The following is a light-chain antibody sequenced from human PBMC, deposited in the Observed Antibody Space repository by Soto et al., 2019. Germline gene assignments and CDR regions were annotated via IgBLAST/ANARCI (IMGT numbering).Light chain of an antibody. CDR2: DAS. CDR3: LQYYNVPIT. J-gene: IGKJ5*01. CDR1: QDIGNY. Sequence: DIQMTQSPSSLSASVGDRITITCQASQDIGNYVNWYQQKPGKAPKIMIYDASALESGVPSRFSGSGSGTDFTFTISSLQPEDFATYSCLQYYNVPITFGQGTRLDIK. V-gene: IGKV1-33*01.